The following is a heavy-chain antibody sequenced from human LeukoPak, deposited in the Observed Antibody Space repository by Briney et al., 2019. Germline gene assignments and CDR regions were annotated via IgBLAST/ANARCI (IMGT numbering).Heavy chain of an antibody. D-gene: IGHD6-19*01. Sequence: PGGSLRLSCAASGFTFSSYYMSWVRQAPGKGLEWVSSISSSSTYMFYADSVRGRFTISRDNAKNSLYLQMNSLRAEDTAVYYCARDRGSGWHTFDYWGQGTLVTVCS. CDR1: GFTFSSYY. J-gene: IGHJ4*02. CDR2: ISSSSTYM. CDR3: ARDRGSGWHTFDY. V-gene: IGHV3-21*01.